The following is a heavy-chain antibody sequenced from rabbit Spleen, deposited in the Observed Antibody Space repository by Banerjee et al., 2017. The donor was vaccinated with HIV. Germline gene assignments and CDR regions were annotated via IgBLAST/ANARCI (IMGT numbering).Heavy chain of an antibody. CDR3: ASDPNSSTYYTLGL. J-gene: IGHJ4*01. CDR2: IWTGGSGTT. D-gene: IGHD8-1*01. CDR1: GLDFSSYYY. Sequence: QSLEESGGDLVKPGASLTLTCTASGLDFSSYYYMCWVRQAPGKGLEWIACIWTGGSGTTYYANWAKGRFTISKTSSTTVTLQMTSLTVADTATYFCASDPNSSTYYTLGLWGQGTLVTVS. V-gene: IGHV1S40*01.